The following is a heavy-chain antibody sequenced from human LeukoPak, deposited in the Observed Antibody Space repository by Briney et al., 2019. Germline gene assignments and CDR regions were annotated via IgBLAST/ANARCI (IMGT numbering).Heavy chain of an antibody. CDR1: GGSFSGYY. CDR2: INHSGST. D-gene: IGHD2-15*01. CDR3: ASPYCSGGSCHFDY. V-gene: IGHV4-34*01. J-gene: IGHJ4*02. Sequence: SETLSLTCAVYGGSFSGYYWSWIRQPPGKGLEWIGEINHSGSTNYNPSLKSRVTISVDTSKNQFSLKLSPVTAADTAVYYCASPYCSGGSCHFDYWGQGTLVTVSS.